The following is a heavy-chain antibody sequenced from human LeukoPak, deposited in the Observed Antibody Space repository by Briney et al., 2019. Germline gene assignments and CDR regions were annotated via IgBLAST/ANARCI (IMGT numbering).Heavy chain of an antibody. CDR2: INAGNGNT. D-gene: IGHD5/OR15-5a*01. CDR3: ARSKDFPFFDA. Sequence: GASVKVSCKASGYTFTSYAMHWVRQAPGQRLEWMGWINAGNGNTKYSRKFQGRVSITTDTSARTAYMELRSLGSEDTAIYYCARSKDFPFFDAWGQGTLVTVSS. V-gene: IGHV1-3*01. J-gene: IGHJ4*02. CDR1: GYTFTSYA.